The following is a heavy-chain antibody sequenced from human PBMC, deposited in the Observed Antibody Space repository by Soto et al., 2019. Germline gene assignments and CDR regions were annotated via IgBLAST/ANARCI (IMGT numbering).Heavy chain of an antibody. CDR3: AHSYSSSPDDGFDV. D-gene: IGHD6-6*01. J-gene: IGHJ3*01. V-gene: IGHV2-5*02. CDR2: IYWDDDE. CDR1: GFSLSTRGVG. Sequence: QITLKESGQTLVKPTQMLTLTCTFSGFSLSTRGVGVGWIRQPPGEALEWLALIYWDDDERYSPSLRSRLTITKDTSKNQVVLTMTNMEPVDTGTYFRAHSYSSSPDDGFDVWGQGTRVTVSS.